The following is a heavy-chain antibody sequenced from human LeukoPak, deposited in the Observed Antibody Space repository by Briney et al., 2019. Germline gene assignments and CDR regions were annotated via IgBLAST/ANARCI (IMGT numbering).Heavy chain of an antibody. V-gene: IGHV3-48*02. CDR1: GFTFSSYS. CDR2: ISSSSSTI. CDR3: ARDSKGDYVWGSYHIGYYYYGMDV. D-gene: IGHD3-16*02. Sequence: GGSLRLSCAASGFTFSSYSMNWVRQAPGKGLEWVSYISSSSSTIYYADSVKGRFTISRDNAKNSLYLQMNCLRDEDTAVYYCARDSKGDYVWGSYHIGYYYYGMDVWGQGTTVTVSS. J-gene: IGHJ6*02.